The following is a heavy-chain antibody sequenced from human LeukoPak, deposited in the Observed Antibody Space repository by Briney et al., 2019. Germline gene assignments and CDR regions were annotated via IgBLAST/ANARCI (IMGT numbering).Heavy chain of an antibody. CDR1: GFTFDDYA. D-gene: IGHD6-6*01. CDR2: ISGDGGST. Sequence: PWGSLRLSCAASGFTFDDYAMHWVRQAPGKGLEWVSLISGDGGSTYYADSVKGRFTISRDNSKNSLYLQMNSLRTEDTALYYCANLGSIAARPDYWGQGTLVTVSS. J-gene: IGHJ4*02. V-gene: IGHV3-43*02. CDR3: ANLGSIAARPDY.